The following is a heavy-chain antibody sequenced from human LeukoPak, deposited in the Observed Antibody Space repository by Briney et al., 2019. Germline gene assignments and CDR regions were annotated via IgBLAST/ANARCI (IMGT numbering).Heavy chain of an antibody. CDR3: AKGMIPAAMWMYYYYGMDV. D-gene: IGHD2-2*01. CDR2: ISGSGGST. J-gene: IGHJ6*04. CDR1: GFTFSTYA. V-gene: IGHV3-23*01. Sequence: GGSLRLSCAASGFTFSTYAMSWVRQAPGKGLEWVSVISGSGGSTDYADSVKGRFTISRDSSRNTLYLQMNSLRAEDTAVFYGAKGMIPAAMWMYYYYGMDVWGKGTTVTVSS.